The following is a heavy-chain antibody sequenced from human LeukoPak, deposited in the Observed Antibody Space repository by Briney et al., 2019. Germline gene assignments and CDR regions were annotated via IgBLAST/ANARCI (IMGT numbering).Heavy chain of an antibody. D-gene: IGHD3-9*01. J-gene: IGHJ4*02. Sequence: KTGGSLRLSCAASGFTFSDYYMSWIRQAPGKGLEWVSYISSSGSTIYYADSVKGRFTISRDNAKNSLYLQMNSLRAEDTAVYYCARVGIRYFDDFDYWGQGTLVTVSS. CDR2: ISSSGSTI. CDR1: GFTFSDYY. CDR3: ARVGIRYFDDFDY. V-gene: IGHV3-11*01.